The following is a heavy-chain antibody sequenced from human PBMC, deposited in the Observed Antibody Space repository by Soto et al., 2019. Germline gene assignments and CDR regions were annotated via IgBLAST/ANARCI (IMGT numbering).Heavy chain of an antibody. CDR1: GFSLSTSGMC. Sequence: ESGPTLVNPTQTLTLTCTFSGFSLSTSGMCVSWIRQPPGKALEWLALIDWDDDKYYSTSLKTRLTISKDTSKNQVVLTMTNMDPVDTATYYCARNIAAPNYYYGMDVWGQGTTVTVS. CDR2: IDWDDDK. J-gene: IGHJ6*02. CDR3: ARNIAAPNYYYGMDV. D-gene: IGHD6-6*01. V-gene: IGHV2-70*01.